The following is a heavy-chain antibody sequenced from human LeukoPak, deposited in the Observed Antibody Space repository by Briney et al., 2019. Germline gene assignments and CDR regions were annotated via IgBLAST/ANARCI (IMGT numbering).Heavy chain of an antibody. CDR2: INHSGST. J-gene: IGHJ6*03. Sequence: PSETLSLTCAVYGGSFSGYYWSWIRQPPGKGLEWIGEINHSGSTNYNPSLKSRVTISVDTSKNQFSLKLSSVTAADTAVYYCARVVSHYYYYYMDVWGKGTTVTVSS. V-gene: IGHV4-34*01. CDR3: ARVVSHYYYYYMDV. CDR1: GGSFSGYY.